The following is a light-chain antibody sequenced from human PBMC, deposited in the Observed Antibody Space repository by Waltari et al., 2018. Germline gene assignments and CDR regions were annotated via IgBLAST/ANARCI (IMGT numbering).Light chain of an antibody. V-gene: IGKV1-39*01. CDR2: AAS. Sequence: DIQMTQSPSSLSASLGDSVTITCRASQSISSYLNWYQQKPGVAPKLLIYAASSLRNGVPSRFSGSGSGTDFSLTISSLQPEDFATYYCQQSFSTPLTFGGGTKVESK. J-gene: IGKJ4*01. CDR3: QQSFSTPLT. CDR1: QSISSY.